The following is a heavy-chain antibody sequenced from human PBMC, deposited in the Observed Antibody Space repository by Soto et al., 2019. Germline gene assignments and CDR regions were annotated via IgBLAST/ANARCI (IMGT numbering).Heavy chain of an antibody. CDR3: AGDAPTAMATTWCDY. V-gene: IGHV4-59*01. CDR2: IYYSGST. D-gene: IGHD5-18*01. Sequence: SETLSLTCTVSGGSISSYYWSWIRQPPGKGLEWIGYIYYSGSTNYNPSLKSRVTISVDTSKNQFSLKLSSVTAADTAVYYCAGDAPTAMATTWCDYWGQGTLVTVSS. CDR1: GGSISSYY. J-gene: IGHJ4*02.